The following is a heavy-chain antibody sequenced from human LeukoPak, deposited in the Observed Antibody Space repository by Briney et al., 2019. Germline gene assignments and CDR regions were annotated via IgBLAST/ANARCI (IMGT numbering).Heavy chain of an antibody. CDR1: GGSINSYY. Sequence: PSETLSLTCTVSGGSINSYYWSWIRQPPGKGLEWIGEINHSGSTNYNPSLKSRVTISVDTSKNQFSLKLSSVTAADTAVYYCALGGYGSGAFDIWGQGTMVTVSS. CDR3: ALGGYGSGAFDI. J-gene: IGHJ3*02. CDR2: INHSGST. V-gene: IGHV4-34*01. D-gene: IGHD5-12*01.